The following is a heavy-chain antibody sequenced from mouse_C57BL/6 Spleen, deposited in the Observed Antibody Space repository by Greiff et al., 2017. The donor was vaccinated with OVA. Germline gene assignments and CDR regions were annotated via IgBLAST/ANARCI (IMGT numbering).Heavy chain of an antibody. CDR2: IRSKSSNYAT. V-gene: IGHV10-3*01. CDR3: VRDDDYDGELWSAY. D-gene: IGHD2-4*01. CDR1: GFTFNTYA. Sequence: DAGGGLVQPTGSLKLSCAASGFTFNTYAMHWVRQAPGKGLEWVARIRSKSSNYATYYADSVKDRFTISRDDSQSMLYLQMNNLKTEDTAMYYCVRDDDYDGELWSAYWGQGTLVTVSA. J-gene: IGHJ3*01.